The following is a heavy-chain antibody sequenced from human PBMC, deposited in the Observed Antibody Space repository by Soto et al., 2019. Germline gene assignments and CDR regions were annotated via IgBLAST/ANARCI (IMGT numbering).Heavy chain of an antibody. V-gene: IGHV3-9*01. CDR2: ISWNGGNI. D-gene: IGHD6-19*01. J-gene: IGHJ4*02. CDR3: ARDKSYSSSSWYYFDY. Sequence: PWGSLRLSCVSGVFSFDEFGLHWVRQAPGRGLDWVAGISWNGGNIAYADSVKDRFTISRGNAKNSLYLQMNSLRAEDTAFYYCARDKSYSSSSWYYFDYWGQGTMVTVSS. CDR1: VFSFDEFG.